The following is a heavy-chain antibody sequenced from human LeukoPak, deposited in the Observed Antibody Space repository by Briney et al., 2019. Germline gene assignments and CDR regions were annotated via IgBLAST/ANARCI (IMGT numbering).Heavy chain of an antibody. J-gene: IGHJ4*02. CDR1: GVTFSSYW. Sequence: GGSLRLSCAASGVTFSSYWMSWVRQAPGKGLEWVANIKQDGSEKYYVDSVKSRFTISRDNAKNSLYLQMNSLRAEDTAVYYCARVRSINDFWSGYLKSSYFDYWGQGTLVTVSS. CDR3: ARVRSINDFWSGYLKSSYFDY. V-gene: IGHV3-7*01. CDR2: IKQDGSEK. D-gene: IGHD3-3*01.